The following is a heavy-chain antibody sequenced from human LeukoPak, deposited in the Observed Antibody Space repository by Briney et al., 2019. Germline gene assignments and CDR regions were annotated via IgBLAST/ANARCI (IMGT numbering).Heavy chain of an antibody. CDR3: AKVFYSSGWYGAKYDY. Sequence: GGSLRLSCAASGFTFSSYAMSWVRQAPGKGLEWVSAISGSGGSTYYADSVKGRFTISRDNSKNTLYLQMNSLRAEDTAVYYCAKVFYSSGWYGAKYDYWGQGTPVTVSS. CDR2: ISGSGGST. CDR1: GFTFSSYA. V-gene: IGHV3-23*01. J-gene: IGHJ4*02. D-gene: IGHD6-19*01.